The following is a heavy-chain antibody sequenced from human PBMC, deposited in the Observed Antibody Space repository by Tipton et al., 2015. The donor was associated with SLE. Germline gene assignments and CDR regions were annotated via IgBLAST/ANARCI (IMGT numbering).Heavy chain of an antibody. Sequence: TLSLTCTVSGGSISSSGDYWSWIRQHPGKGLEWIGFIYSSGSTYYNPSLQSRTTMSVDTAKNEFSLKLSSVTAADTAVYYCARDRGSQGYYYMDVWGKGTTVTVSS. D-gene: IGHD3-16*01. V-gene: IGHV4-31*03. CDR3: ARDRGSQGYYYMDV. J-gene: IGHJ6*03. CDR2: IYSSGST. CDR1: GGSISSSGDY.